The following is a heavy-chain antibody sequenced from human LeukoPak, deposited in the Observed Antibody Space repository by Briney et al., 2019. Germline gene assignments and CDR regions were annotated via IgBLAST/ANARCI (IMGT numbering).Heavy chain of an antibody. V-gene: IGHV3-66*02. J-gene: IGHJ4*02. D-gene: IGHD6-19*01. Sequence: GGSLRLSCAASGFTVSSNYMSWVRQAPGKGLEWVSVIYSGGSTYYADSVKGRFTISRDNSKNTLYLQMNSLRAEDTAVYYCAKDSSGWYSAGCDYWGQGTLVTVSS. CDR3: AKDSSGWYSAGCDY. CDR2: IYSGGST. CDR1: GFTVSSNY.